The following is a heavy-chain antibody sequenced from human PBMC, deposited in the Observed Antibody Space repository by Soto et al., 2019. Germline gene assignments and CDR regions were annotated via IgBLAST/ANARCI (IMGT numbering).Heavy chain of an antibody. CDR1: GGNLTNVW. D-gene: IGHD5-18*01. CDR3: SHGYYQYFES. V-gene: IGHV3-15*07. J-gene: IGHJ4*02. CDR2: VKSETDGGTT. Sequence: GGSLRLSCAVSGGNLTNVWINWVRQAPGKGPEWVGRVKSETDGGTTDYAAPVKGRFTISRDDSENTLYLQMDSLKTEDTAIYYCSHGYYQYFESWGQGTLVTVSS.